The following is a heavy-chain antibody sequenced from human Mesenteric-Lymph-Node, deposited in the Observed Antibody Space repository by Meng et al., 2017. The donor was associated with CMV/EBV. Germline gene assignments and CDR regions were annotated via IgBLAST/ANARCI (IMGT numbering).Heavy chain of an antibody. D-gene: IGHD2-2*01. J-gene: IGHJ4*02. CDR1: GFTFSSYE. Sequence: GGSLRLSCAASGFTFSSYEMNWVRQAPGKGLEWVSYISSSGSTIYYADSVKGRFTISRDNAKNSLYLQMNSLRAEDTAVYYCARVPQGYCSSASCYHYFDYWGQGTLVTVSS. CDR2: ISSSGSTI. V-gene: IGHV3-48*03. CDR3: ARVPQGYCSSASCYHYFDY.